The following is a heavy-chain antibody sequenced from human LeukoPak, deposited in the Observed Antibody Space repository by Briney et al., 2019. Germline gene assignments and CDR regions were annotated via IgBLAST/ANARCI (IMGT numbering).Heavy chain of an antibody. Sequence: GGSLRLSCAASGFTFSHYGIHWVRQPPGKGLEWVAFIRYDGSNENYADSVKGRFTISRDNSKNTLYLQMNSLSPDDTAVYYCAKGYDFWTDHWGQGTLVTVSS. V-gene: IGHV3-30*02. CDR3: AKGYDFWTDH. D-gene: IGHD3-3*01. CDR1: GFTFSHYG. CDR2: IRYDGSNE. J-gene: IGHJ4*01.